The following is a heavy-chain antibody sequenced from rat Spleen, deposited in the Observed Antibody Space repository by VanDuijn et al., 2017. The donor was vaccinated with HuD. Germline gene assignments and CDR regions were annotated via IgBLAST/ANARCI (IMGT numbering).Heavy chain of an antibody. Sequence: QVQMKESGPGLVQPSQTLSLTCTVSGFSLTDNSVHWLRQPPGRGLEWMGGIWGDGSTSYNSALKSRLSISRDTSKSQVFLKMDNLQTEDTAMYFCASGIVAFDYWGQGVMVTVSS. CDR3: ASGIVAFDY. CDR1: GFSLTDNS. J-gene: IGHJ2*01. CDR2: IWGDGST. V-gene: IGHV2-1*01. D-gene: IGHD1-8*01.